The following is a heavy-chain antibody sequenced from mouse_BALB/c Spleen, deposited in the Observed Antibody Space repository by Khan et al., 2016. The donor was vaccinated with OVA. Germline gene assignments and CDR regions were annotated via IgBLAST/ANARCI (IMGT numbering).Heavy chain of an antibody. CDR1: GFHIKDYY. V-gene: IGHV14-1*02. CDR3: ARDGYSPWFAY. CDR2: IDPENGDT. Sequence: VQLKQSGAELVRPGAFVKLSCKASGFHIKDYYMHWVKQRPEQGLVWIGRIDPENGDTIYAPQFQGKASITSDTSSNTAYLQLSSLTSEDLAVYYCARDGYSPWFAYWGQGTLVTVSA. J-gene: IGHJ3*01. D-gene: IGHD2-3*01.